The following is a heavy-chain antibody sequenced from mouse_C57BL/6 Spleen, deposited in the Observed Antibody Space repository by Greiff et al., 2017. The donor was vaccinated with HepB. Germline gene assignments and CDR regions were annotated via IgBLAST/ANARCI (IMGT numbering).Heavy chain of an antibody. Sequence: VQLQQPGAELVKPGASVKMSCKASGYTFTSYWITWVKQRPGQGLEWIGDIYPGSGSTNYNEKFKSKSTLTVDTSYSTAYMQLRSLTSEDSAVYYCARSMMYAMDYWGQGTSVTVSS. CDR3: ARSMMYAMDY. D-gene: IGHD2-3*01. CDR1: GYTFTSYW. CDR2: IYPGSGST. J-gene: IGHJ4*01. V-gene: IGHV1-55*01.